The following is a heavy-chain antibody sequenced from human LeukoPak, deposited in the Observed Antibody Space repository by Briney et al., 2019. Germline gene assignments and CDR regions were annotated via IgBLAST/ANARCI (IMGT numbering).Heavy chain of an antibody. V-gene: IGHV4-34*01. J-gene: IGHJ4*02. CDR2: INHSGST. CDR3: ARGRVAVADY. Sequence: TETLSLTCAVYGGSFSGYYWSWIRQPPGKGLEWIGEINHSGSTNYNPSLKSRVTISVDTSKNQFSLKLSSVTAADTAVYYCARGRVAVADYWGQGTLVTVSS. CDR1: GGSFSGYY. D-gene: IGHD6-19*01.